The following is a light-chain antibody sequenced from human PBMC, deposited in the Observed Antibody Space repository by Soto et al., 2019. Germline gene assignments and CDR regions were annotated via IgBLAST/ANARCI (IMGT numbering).Light chain of an antibody. J-gene: IGKJ4*01. V-gene: IGKV3-15*01. Sequence: EVLVTQSPATLSVSPGERAALSCRASQSVSSNLAWYQQKPGQTPRLLIYGASTRATGIPARFSGSGSGTDFPLTISSLQSEDFTLYYYQQYNDWPLTFGGGTKVEIK. CDR1: QSVSSN. CDR3: QQYNDWPLT. CDR2: GAS.